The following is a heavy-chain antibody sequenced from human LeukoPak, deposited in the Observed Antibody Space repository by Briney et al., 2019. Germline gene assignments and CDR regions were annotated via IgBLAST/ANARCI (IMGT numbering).Heavy chain of an antibody. V-gene: IGHV1-18*01. J-gene: IGHJ5*02. D-gene: IGHD2-2*01. CDR1: GYTFTSYG. Sequence: ASVKVSCKASGYTFTSYGISWVRQAPGQGLEWMGWISAYNGNTNYAQKLQGRVTMTTDTSTSTAYMELRSLRSDDTAVYYCARSIVVVPAAIQFWFDPWGQGTLVTISS. CDR2: ISAYNGNT. CDR3: ARSIVVVPAAIQFWFDP.